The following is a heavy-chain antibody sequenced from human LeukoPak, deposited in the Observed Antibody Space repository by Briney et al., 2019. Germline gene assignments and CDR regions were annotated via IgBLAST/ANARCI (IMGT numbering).Heavy chain of an antibody. CDR2: VYYTGGT. Sequence: SETLSLICSVSGGSFSSYYWSWIRQPPGRGLEWIGYVYYTGGTNYNSSLKNQVTISIDTSENQFSLRLSSVTAADTAVYYCARLDTAVLWAFDIWGQGTMVTVSS. J-gene: IGHJ3*02. V-gene: IGHV4-59*08. CDR1: GGSFSSYY. D-gene: IGHD5-18*01. CDR3: ARLDTAVLWAFDI.